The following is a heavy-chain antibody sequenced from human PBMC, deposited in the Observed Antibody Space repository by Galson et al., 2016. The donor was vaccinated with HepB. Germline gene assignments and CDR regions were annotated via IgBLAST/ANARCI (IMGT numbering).Heavy chain of an antibody. J-gene: IGHJ6*02. CDR1: GFTFSSYW. Sequence: SLRLSCAASGFTFSSYWMSWVRQAPGKGLEWVANIKQDGSEKDYVDSVKGRFTISRDNSRNTVYLQMNSLRVEDTAVYYCARDHRGDIEYYHGMDVWGQGTAVTV. CDR2: IKQDGSEK. D-gene: IGHD3-16*01. V-gene: IGHV3-7*01. CDR3: ARDHRGDIEYYHGMDV.